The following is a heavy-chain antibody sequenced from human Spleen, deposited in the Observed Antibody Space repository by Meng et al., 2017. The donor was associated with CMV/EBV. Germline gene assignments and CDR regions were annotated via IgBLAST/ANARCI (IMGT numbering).Heavy chain of an antibody. CDR1: GGSISSYY. CDR2: ISYTGST. D-gene: IGHD3-3*01. V-gene: IGHV4-59*12. CDR3: ARDTYDFWSDNQVGAFDI. Sequence: SETLSLTCTVSGGSISSYYWSWIRQPPGKGLEWVGDISYTGSTYYNPSLKSRVIISIDTSKNKFSLKLSSVTAADTAVYYCARDTYDFWSDNQVGAFDIWGQGTMVTVSS. J-gene: IGHJ3*02.